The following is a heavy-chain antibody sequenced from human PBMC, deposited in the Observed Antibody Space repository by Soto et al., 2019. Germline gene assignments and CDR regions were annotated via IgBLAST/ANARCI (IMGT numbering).Heavy chain of an antibody. CDR3: ARASPAVTDV. D-gene: IGHD6-19*01. CDR1: GGSISSGNYY. V-gene: IGHV4-30-4*01. Sequence: QVLLQESGPGLVKPSQTLALTCTVSGGSISSGNYYWSWIRQPAGKGLEWIGYIFCSGTTYYNPSLKSRVTISVDTSKNQFSLKLSSVTAADTAVYYCARASPAVTDVWGQGTTVTVSS. J-gene: IGHJ6*02. CDR2: IFCSGTT.